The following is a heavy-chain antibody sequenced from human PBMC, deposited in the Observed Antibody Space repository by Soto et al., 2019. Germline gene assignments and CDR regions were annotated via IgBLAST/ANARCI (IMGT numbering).Heavy chain of an antibody. J-gene: IGHJ6*02. CDR1: GFTFSSYA. CDR3: AKERGGYSSSSLSYYYYGMDV. V-gene: IGHV3-23*01. Sequence: GGSLRLSCAASGFTFSSYAMSWVRQAPGKGLEWVSAISGSGGSTYYADSVKGRFTISRDNSKNTLYLQMNSLRAEDTAVYYCAKERGGYSSSSLSYYYYGMDVWGQGTTVTVSS. CDR2: ISGSGGST. D-gene: IGHD6-6*01.